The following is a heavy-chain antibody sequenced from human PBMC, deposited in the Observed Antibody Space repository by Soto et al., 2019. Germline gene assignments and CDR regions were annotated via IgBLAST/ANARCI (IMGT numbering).Heavy chain of an antibody. Sequence: GGSLRLSCAASGFTSSGYYMSWIRQAPGKGLEWVSYISSSGSAIYYADSVKGRFTISRDNAKNSLSLQMSSLRAEDTAIYYCARSTGWPANYWGQGTMVTVYS. CDR1: GFTSSGYY. CDR3: ARSTGWPANY. CDR2: ISSSGSAI. D-gene: IGHD3-9*01. J-gene: IGHJ4*02. V-gene: IGHV3-11*01.